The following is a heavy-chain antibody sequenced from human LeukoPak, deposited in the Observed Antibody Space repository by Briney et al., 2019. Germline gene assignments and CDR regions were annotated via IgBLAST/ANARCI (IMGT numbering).Heavy chain of an antibody. CDR3: ASGGGGSFFQY. D-gene: IGHD2-15*01. CDR1: GFTFRNYG. Sequence: GGSLRLSCAASGFTFRNYGMNWVRQAPGKGLEWVSTIVGSGLTTYYADSVKGRFTISRDNSKNTLYLQMNSLRAEDTAVYYCASGGGGSFFQYWGQGTLVTVSS. J-gene: IGHJ1*01. V-gene: IGHV3-23*01. CDR2: IVGSGLTT.